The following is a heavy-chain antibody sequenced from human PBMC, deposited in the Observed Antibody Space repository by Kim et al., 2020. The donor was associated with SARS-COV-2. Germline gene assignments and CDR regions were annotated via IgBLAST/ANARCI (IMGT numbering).Heavy chain of an antibody. V-gene: IGHV1-69*04. Sequence: SVKVSCKASGGTFSSYAISWVRQAPGQGLEWMGRIIPILGIANYAQKFQGRVTITADKSTSTAYMELSSLRSEATAVYYCARGKLAVNWFDPWGQGTLVTVSS. J-gene: IGHJ5*02. CDR3: ARGKLAVNWFDP. CDR2: IIPILGIA. CDR1: GGTFSSYA. D-gene: IGHD6-19*01.